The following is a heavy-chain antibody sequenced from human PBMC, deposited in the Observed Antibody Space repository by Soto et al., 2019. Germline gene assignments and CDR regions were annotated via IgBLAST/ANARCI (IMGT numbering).Heavy chain of an antibody. CDR1: GYTFTSYG. CDR3: ARVGALGENYYYYGMDV. CDR2: ISAYNGNT. Sequence: GASVKVSCKASGYTFTSYGISWVRQAPGQRLEWMGWISAYNGNTNYAQKLQGRVTMTTDTSTSTAYMELRSLRSDDTAVYYCARVGALGENYYYYGMDVWGQGTTVTVSS. D-gene: IGHD3-16*01. V-gene: IGHV1-18*01. J-gene: IGHJ6*02.